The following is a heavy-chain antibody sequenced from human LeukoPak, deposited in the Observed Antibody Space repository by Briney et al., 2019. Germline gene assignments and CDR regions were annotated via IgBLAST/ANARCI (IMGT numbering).Heavy chain of an antibody. CDR1: GFTFSSYG. CDR3: AKTGSYYFDY. J-gene: IGHJ4*02. V-gene: IGHV3-30*02. Sequence: PGGSLRLSCAASGFTFSSYGMHWVRQAPGKGLEWVAYIRFDSNNYYTDSVKGRFTIFRDNSKNTLYLQMNSLRPEGTAVYYCAKTGSYYFDYWGQGTLVTVSS. D-gene: IGHD1-26*01. CDR2: IRFDSNN.